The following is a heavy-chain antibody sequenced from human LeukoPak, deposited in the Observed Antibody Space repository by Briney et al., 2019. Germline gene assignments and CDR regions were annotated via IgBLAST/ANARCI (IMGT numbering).Heavy chain of an antibody. J-gene: IGHJ3*02. V-gene: IGHV4-59*01. CDR1: GGSIGRNY. CDR3: AYSGSEWDAFDI. D-gene: IGHD1-26*01. CDR2: IYYSGST. Sequence: KSSETLSLSCTVSGGSIGRNYWSWIRQPPGKGLEWIGYIYYSGSTNYNPPLKSRVSILVDKSKNQFSLKLTSVTAADTGVYYCAYSGSEWDAFDIWGQGTVVTVSS.